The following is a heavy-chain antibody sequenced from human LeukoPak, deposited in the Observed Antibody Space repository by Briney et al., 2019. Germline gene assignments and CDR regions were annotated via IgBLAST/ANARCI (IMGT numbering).Heavy chain of an antibody. CDR3: AKWRSTMVRD. CDR1: GFTFSSYS. CDR2: ISSSSTI. V-gene: IGHV3-48*01. D-gene: IGHD3-10*01. J-gene: IGHJ4*02. Sequence: GGSLRLSCAASGFTFSSYSMNWVRQAPGKGLEWVSYISSSSTIYYADSVKGRFTISRDNAKNSLYLRMNSLRAEDTAVYYCAKWRSTMVRDWGQGTLVTVSS.